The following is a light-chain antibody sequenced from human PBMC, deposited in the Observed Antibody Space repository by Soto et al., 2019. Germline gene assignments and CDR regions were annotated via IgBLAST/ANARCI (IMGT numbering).Light chain of an antibody. J-gene: IGKJ1*01. CDR1: QSINNW. CDR3: QQYDSFPRT. CDR2: KAS. V-gene: IGKV1-5*03. Sequence: DIQMTQSPYTLSASVGDRVTITCRSSQSINNWLVWYQQKPGKAPKLFIFKASTLESGVPSRFSGSGSGTEFTLSISSLQPDDFATYFCQQYDSFPRTFGQGTKVEIK.